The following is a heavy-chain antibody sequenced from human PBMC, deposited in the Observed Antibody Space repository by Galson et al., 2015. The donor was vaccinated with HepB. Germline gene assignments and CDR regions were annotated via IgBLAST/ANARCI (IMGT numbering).Heavy chain of an antibody. Sequence: ETLSLTCTVSGGSISSYYWSWIRQPPGKGLEWIGYIYYSGSTNYNPSLKSRVTISVDTSKNQFSLKLSSVTAADTAVYYCAREERYGDYRFGMDVWGQGTTVTVSS. CDR3: AREERYGDYRFGMDV. D-gene: IGHD4-17*01. J-gene: IGHJ6*02. CDR2: IYYSGST. V-gene: IGHV4-59*01. CDR1: GGSISSYY.